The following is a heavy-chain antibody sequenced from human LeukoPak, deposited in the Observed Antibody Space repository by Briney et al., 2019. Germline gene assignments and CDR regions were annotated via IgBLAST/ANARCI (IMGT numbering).Heavy chain of an antibody. CDR2: INHSGST. V-gene: IGHV4-34*01. CDR3: ARGTYYSDSSGYYYRVHNYYYMDV. D-gene: IGHD3-22*01. CDR1: GGSFSGYY. Sequence: PSETLSLTCAVYGGSFSGYYWSWIRQPPGKGLEWIGEINHSGSTNYNPSLKSRVTISVDTSKNQFSLKLSSVTAADTAVYYCARGTYYSDSSGYYYRVHNYYYMDVWGKGTTVTVSS. J-gene: IGHJ6*03.